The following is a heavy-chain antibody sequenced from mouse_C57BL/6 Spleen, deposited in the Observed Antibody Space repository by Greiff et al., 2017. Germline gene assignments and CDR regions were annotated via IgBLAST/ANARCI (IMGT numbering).Heavy chain of an antibody. Sequence: VQLQQSGPGLVQPSQSLSITCTVSGFSLTSYGVHWVRQSPGKGLEWLGVIWSGGSTNYNGAFISRLSISKDNAKSQVFFKMNSLQADDTAIDYCARREVYEGYFDYWGQGTTLTVSS. D-gene: IGHD1-3*01. CDR3: ARREVYEGYFDY. CDR1: GFSLTSYG. J-gene: IGHJ2*01. V-gene: IGHV2-2*01. CDR2: IWSGGST.